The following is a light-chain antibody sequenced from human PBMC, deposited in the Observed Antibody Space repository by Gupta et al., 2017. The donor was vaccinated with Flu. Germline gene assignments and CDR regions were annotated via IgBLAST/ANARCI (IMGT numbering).Light chain of an antibody. V-gene: IGLV1-44*01. CDR3: AAWDDSLNGVV. CDR1: SANVGSNT. CDR2: SNN. J-gene: IGLJ2*01. Sequence: HSVLTQPPSASGTPGQRVTISCSGSSANVGSNTVNWYQQPPGTAPKLLIYSNNKRPSWVPDRFSGSKSGTSASLAISGLQSEDEAGYYCAAWDDSLNGVVFGGGTKLTVL.